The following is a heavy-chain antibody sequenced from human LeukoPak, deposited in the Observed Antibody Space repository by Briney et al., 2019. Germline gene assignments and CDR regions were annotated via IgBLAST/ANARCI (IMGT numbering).Heavy chain of an antibody. CDR2: ISAYNGNT. Sequence: ASVKVSCKASGYTFTSYGISWVRQAPGQGLEWMGWISAYNGNTNYAQKLQGRVTMTTDTSTSTAYMELRSLRSDDTAVYYCARPLRARGAGEYYYYGMDVWGQGTTVTVSS. CDR3: ARPLRARGAGEYYYYGMDV. J-gene: IGHJ6*02. D-gene: IGHD3-10*01. V-gene: IGHV1-18*01. CDR1: GYTFTSYG.